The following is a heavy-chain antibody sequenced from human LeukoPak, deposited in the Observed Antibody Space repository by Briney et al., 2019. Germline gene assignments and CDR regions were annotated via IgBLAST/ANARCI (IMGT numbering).Heavy chain of an antibody. CDR2: ISWNSGTI. J-gene: IGHJ4*02. V-gene: IGHV3-9*01. CDR1: GFTFNDYA. D-gene: IGHD5-18*01. Sequence: PGGSLRLSCAASGFTFNDYAMQWVRHAPGKGLEWVSGISWNSGTIGYADSVKGRFTISRDNAKNSLYLQMNSLRTEDTALYYCAKGTETGYSYGYDYWGQGTLVTVSS. CDR3: AKGTETGYSYGYDY.